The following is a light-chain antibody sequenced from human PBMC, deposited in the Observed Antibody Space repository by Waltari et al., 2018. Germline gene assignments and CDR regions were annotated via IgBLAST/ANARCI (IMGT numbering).Light chain of an antibody. V-gene: IGKV3-11*01. CDR3: QQRSNWPPLT. CDR1: QSVSNF. Sequence: EIVLTQSPATLSLSPGERATPSCRASQSVSNFLAWYQQKPGQAPRLLIYEASKRATGIPARFSGSGSGTDFTLTISSLEPEDFAVYYCQQRSNWPPLTFGGGTKVEIK. J-gene: IGKJ4*01. CDR2: EAS.